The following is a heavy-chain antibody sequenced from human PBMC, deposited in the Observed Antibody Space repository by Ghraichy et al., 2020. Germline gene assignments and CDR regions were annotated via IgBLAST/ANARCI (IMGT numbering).Heavy chain of an antibody. CDR3: ARAPYCSSTSCYPEADNWFDP. J-gene: IGHJ5*02. D-gene: IGHD2-2*01. CDR2: INPNSGGT. V-gene: IGHV1-2*02. Sequence: ASVKVSCKASGYTFTGYYMHWVRQAPGQGLEWMGWINPNSGGTNYAQKFQGRVTMTRDTSISTAYMELSRLRSDDTAVYYCARAPYCSSTSCYPEADNWFDPWGQGTLVTVSS. CDR1: GYTFTGYY.